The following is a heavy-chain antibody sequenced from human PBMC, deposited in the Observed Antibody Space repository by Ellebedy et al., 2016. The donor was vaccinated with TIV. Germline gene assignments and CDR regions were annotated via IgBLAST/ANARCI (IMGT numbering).Heavy chain of an antibody. J-gene: IGHJ6*02. V-gene: IGHV1-69*06. CDR2: IIPIFGTA. CDR3: ARDRGYGDPKARYGMDV. D-gene: IGHD4-17*01. CDR1: GGTFSSYA. Sequence: SVKVSXXASGGTFSSYAISWVRQAPGQGLEWMGGIIPIFGTANYAQKFQGRVTITADKSTSTAYMELSSLRSEDTAVYYCARDRGYGDPKARYGMDVWGQGTTVTVSS.